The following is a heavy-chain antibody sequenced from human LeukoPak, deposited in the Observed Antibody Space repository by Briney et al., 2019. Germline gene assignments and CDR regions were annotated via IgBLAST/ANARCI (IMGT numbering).Heavy chain of an antibody. Sequence: SETLSLTCAVYDGSFNGYYWSWIRQPPGKGLEWIGYIYHSGSTKYNPSLKSRVTISVDTSKNQFSLKMSSVTAADTAVYYCARDGYSGNDGLWGQGTLVTVSS. V-gene: IGHV4-59*01. D-gene: IGHD5-12*01. CDR3: ARDGYSGNDGL. CDR1: DGSFNGYY. J-gene: IGHJ4*02. CDR2: IYHSGST.